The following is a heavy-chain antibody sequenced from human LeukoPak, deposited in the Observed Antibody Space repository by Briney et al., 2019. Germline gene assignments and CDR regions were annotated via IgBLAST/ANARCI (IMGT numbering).Heavy chain of an antibody. Sequence: SQTLSLTCAISGDSVSANSATWNWIRQSPSRGLEWLGRTYYRSKWCRDYAVSVKSRITINPDSSKNHFSLQLNSVTPEDTALYYCARDSDAFDIWGQGTMVTVSS. CDR2: TYYRSKWCR. CDR1: GDSVSANSAT. CDR3: ARDSDAFDI. J-gene: IGHJ3*02. V-gene: IGHV6-1*01.